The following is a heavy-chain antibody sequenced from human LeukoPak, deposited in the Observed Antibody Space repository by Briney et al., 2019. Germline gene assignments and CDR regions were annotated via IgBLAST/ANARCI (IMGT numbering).Heavy chain of an antibody. CDR2: IKQDGSEK. J-gene: IGHJ4*02. CDR3: ARDGGRFGDYEY. CDR1: GFTFSAYW. Sequence: GGSLRLSCAASGFTFSAYWMTWVRQAPGKGLEWVANIKQDGSEKYYVDSVKGRFTISRDNAKNSLYLQMNSLRVEDTAVYYCARDGGRFGDYEYWGPGTLVTVSS. V-gene: IGHV3-7*01. D-gene: IGHD3-10*01.